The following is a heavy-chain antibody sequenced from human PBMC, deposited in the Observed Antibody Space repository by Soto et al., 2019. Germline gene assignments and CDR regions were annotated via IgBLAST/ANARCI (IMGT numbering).Heavy chain of an antibody. CDR1: GFTFINYA. D-gene: IGHD7-27*01. CDR2: ISGGGDAT. Sequence: EVQLLESGGGLVQPGGSLRLSCAGSGFTFINYAMNWVRQAPGKGLEWVSSISGGGDATFFPDSVRGRFTFSRDNSKNTVTLQMNSLGVEDTAVYYCARKILGSTTRPDYWYFDLWGRGTLVTVSS. CDR3: ARKILGSTTRPDYWYFDL. V-gene: IGHV3-23*01. J-gene: IGHJ2*01.